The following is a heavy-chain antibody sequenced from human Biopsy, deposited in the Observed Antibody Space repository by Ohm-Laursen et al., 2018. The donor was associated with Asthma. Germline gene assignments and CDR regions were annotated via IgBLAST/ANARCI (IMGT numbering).Heavy chain of an antibody. CDR3: AKVRSDWVVTESFDY. CDR2: ISWNSATI. Sequence: SLRLSCTASGFKFDEYTMHWVRQAPGKGLEWVSGISWNSATIGYADSVEGRFTISRDNAKNSVFLHMDSLRPEDTAFYYCAKVRSDWVVTESFDYWGQGVLVTVSS. V-gene: IGHV3-9*01. D-gene: IGHD3-9*01. CDR1: GFKFDEYT. J-gene: IGHJ4*02.